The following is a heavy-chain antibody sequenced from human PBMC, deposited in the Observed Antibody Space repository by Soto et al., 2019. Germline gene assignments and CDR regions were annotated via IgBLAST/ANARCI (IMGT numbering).Heavy chain of an antibody. J-gene: IGHJ3*02. Sequence: GGSLRLSCAASGFTFSSYAMSWVRQAPGKGLEWVSAISVSGGSTSYSDSVKGRFTISRDNSKNTLYLQMNILRAEDTSVYYCAKAWREFSAFDIWGQGTMVTVSS. CDR1: GFTFSSYA. CDR2: ISVSGGST. D-gene: IGHD3-10*01. V-gene: IGHV3-23*01. CDR3: AKAWREFSAFDI.